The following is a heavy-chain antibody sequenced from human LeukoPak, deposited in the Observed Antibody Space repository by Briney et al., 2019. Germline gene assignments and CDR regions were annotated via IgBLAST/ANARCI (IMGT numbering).Heavy chain of an antibody. D-gene: IGHD6-6*01. CDR3: ARDWGTSSLYLVN. J-gene: IGHJ4*02. CDR2: IQNDGNNK. CDR1: GFTFSSNG. V-gene: IGHV3-30*02. Sequence: GGSLRLSCAASGFTFSSNGMHWVRQAPGKGLECVAFIQNDGNNKKYADSVKGRFTISRDNSKNTLYLQMNSQRAEDTAVYYCARDWGTSSLYLVNWGQGTLVTVSS.